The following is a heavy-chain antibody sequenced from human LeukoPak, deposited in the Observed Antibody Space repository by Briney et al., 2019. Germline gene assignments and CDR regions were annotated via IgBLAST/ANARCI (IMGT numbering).Heavy chain of an antibody. D-gene: IGHD2-15*01. Sequence: ASVKVSFKASGYTFTSYGISWVRQAPGQGLEWMGWISAYNGNTNYAQKLQGRVTMTTDTSTSTVYMELSSLRSEDTAVYYCARVLQGVAAREYYFDYWGQGTLVTVSS. V-gene: IGHV1-18*01. J-gene: IGHJ4*02. CDR1: GYTFTSYG. CDR2: ISAYNGNT. CDR3: ARVLQGVAAREYYFDY.